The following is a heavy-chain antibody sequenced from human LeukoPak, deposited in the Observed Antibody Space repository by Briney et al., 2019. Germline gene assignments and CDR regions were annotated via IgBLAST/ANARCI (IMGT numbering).Heavy chain of an antibody. CDR2: INHSGST. J-gene: IGHJ4*02. CDR3: ARAPIVVVPAAINHAVAAAEDY. Sequence: SETLSLTCAVYGGSLSGYYWSWIRQPPGKGLEWTGEINHSGSTNYNPSLKSRVTISVDTSKNQFSLKLSSVTAADTAVYYCARAPIVVVPAAINHAVAAAEDYWGQGTLVTVSS. D-gene: IGHD2-2*01. CDR1: GGSLSGYY. V-gene: IGHV4-34*01.